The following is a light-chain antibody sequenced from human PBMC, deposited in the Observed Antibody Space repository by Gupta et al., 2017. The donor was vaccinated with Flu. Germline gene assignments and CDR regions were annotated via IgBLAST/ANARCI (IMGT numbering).Light chain of an antibody. J-gene: IGLJ1*01. V-gene: IGLV1-40*01. Sequence: QSVLTQPPSVSGDPGQRVTNACTGSSSNIGAGYDLHWYQQFPGTAPKFLIYGNNNRPSGVPDRFSGSTSGTSASLAITGLQAEDEADYYCQSYDSSLRGSVFGTGTRVTVL. CDR1: SSNIGAGYD. CDR3: QSYDSSLRGSV. CDR2: GNN.